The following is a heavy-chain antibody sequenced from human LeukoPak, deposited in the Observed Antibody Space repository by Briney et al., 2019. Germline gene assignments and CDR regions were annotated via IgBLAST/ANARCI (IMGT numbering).Heavy chain of an antibody. CDR3: TGVGLQSGSPDDH. CDR2: ISSSSGTM. D-gene: IGHD1-26*01. CDR1: GFTFSSYT. V-gene: IGHV3-48*02. Sequence: GSLILSCAASGFTFSSYTMNWVRQAPGKGLEWLSYISSSSGTMFYADSVKGRFTISRDNAKNSLYLQMNSLRDEDTAVYYCTGVGLQSGSPDDHWGQGTLVTVSS. J-gene: IGHJ4*02.